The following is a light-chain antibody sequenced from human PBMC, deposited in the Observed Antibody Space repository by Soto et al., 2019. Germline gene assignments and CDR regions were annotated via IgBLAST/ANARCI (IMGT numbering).Light chain of an antibody. V-gene: IGLV2-14*01. CDR1: SSDVGGYNY. CDR3: SSYTSSSTYV. CDR2: EVS. Sequence: QSALTQPASVSGSPGQSIAISCTGTSSDVGGYNYVSWYQQHPGKAPKLMIYEVSNRPSGVSNRFPGSKSGNTASLTISGLQAEDEADYYCSSYTSSSTYVFGTGTRSPS. J-gene: IGLJ1*01.